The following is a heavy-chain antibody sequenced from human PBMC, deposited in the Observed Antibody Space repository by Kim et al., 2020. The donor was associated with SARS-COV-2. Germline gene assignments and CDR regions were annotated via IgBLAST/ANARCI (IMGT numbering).Heavy chain of an antibody. CDR3: ARRMTWSSMFDY. D-gene: IGHD6-19*01. CDR2: VFWGGDK. CDR1: GFSLTTTGVA. J-gene: IGHJ4*02. Sequence: SGPTLVKPTQTLTLTCTFSGFSLTTTGVAVAWIRQPPGKVLEFLTVVFWGGDKRYNPSLKSRIGITKDNSKNQVVLTMTNMDPKDTGTYFCARRMTWSSMFDYWGQGMLVTVSS. V-gene: IGHV2-5*02.